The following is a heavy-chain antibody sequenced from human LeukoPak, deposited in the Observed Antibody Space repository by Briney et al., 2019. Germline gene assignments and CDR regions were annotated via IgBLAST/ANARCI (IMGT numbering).Heavy chain of an antibody. V-gene: IGHV3-66*02. CDR1: GINVSANY. CDR2: IYGAGAA. D-gene: IGHD6-13*01. J-gene: IGHJ4*02. Sequence: GGSLRPSCAAPGINVSANYMTWIRQAPGKGLEWVSLIYGAGAAYYAESVRGRFIISKDNSKNTLFLQMNSLRAEDTAVYYCVSSTGQQLIPYDYWGQGTHVAVSS. CDR3: VSSTGQQLIPYDY.